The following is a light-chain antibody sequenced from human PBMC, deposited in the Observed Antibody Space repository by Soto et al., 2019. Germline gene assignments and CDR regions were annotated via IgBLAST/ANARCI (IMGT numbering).Light chain of an antibody. V-gene: IGKV3-20*01. CDR3: QQYGNSPET. J-gene: IGKJ1*01. CDR1: QSVRSDY. CDR2: GAS. Sequence: EIVLTQSPGTLSLSPGEGATLSCRASQSVRSDYLAWYQQKPGQAPRLLIYGASRRATGIPDRFSGSGSGTDFSLTISRLEPEDFAVYYCQQYGNSPETFGQGTKVEI.